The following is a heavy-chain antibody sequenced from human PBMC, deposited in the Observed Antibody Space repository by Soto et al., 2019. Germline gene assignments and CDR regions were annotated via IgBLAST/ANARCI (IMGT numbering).Heavy chain of an antibody. CDR3: AKYQWGYSNTDLNDY. D-gene: IGHD6-13*01. CDR2: INGGGGST. Sequence: GGSLRLSCAASGFTFSNYAMSWVRQAPGKGLEWVSSINGGGGSTYYADSVKGRFTISRDNSKNTLYLQMNSLRAEDTAVYYCAKYQWGYSNTDLNDYWGQGSLVIVS. V-gene: IGHV3-23*01. CDR1: GFTFSNYA. J-gene: IGHJ4*02.